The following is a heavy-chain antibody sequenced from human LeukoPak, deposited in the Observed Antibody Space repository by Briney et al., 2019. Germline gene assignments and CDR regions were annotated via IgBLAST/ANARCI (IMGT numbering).Heavy chain of an antibody. V-gene: IGHV3-64*01. J-gene: IGHJ4*02. CDR1: GFTFSSDA. Sequence: GGSLRLSCAASGFTFSSDAMHWVRQAPGKGLEYVSAISSNGGTTHYGNSVKGRFTISRDNSKNTLYLQMNSLRAEDTAIYYCARALGYWGQGTLVTVSS. CDR3: ARALGY. CDR2: ISSNGGTT.